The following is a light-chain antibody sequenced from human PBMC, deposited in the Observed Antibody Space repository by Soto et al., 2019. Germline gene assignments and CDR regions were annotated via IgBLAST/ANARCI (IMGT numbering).Light chain of an antibody. CDR3: QHYNNWPPMFT. J-gene: IGKJ2*01. CDR1: QSVNSN. Sequence: EIVMTQSPATLSVSPGERATLSCRASQSVNSNLAWYQQKPGQAPRLLIYSAFTRATGIPGRFTGSGSGTEFTLTISSLQSEDFAIYYCQHYNNWPPMFTFGQGTKLEIK. CDR2: SAF. V-gene: IGKV3-15*01.